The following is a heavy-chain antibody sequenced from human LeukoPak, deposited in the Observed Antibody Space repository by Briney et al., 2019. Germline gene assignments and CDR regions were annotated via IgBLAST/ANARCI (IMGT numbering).Heavy chain of an antibody. CDR1: ASSFSTYW. CDR3: ARRFTGADAFDF. J-gene: IGHJ3*01. CDR2: IYPADSDT. D-gene: IGHD1-26*01. Sequence: GESLKISCKGSASSFSTYWIGWVRQMPGKGLECMGIIYPADSDTRYSPSFEGQVTISADKSISTAYLQWSSLKASDTAIYYCARRFTGADAFDFWGQGTMVTVSS. V-gene: IGHV5-51*01.